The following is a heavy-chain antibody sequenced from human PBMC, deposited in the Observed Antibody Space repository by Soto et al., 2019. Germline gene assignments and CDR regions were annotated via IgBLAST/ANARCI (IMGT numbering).Heavy chain of an antibody. D-gene: IGHD1-7*01. CDR1: GFTFSTYW. CDR3: ARVSRNWNYKPFGDSAQSFDY. V-gene: IGHV3-74*01. J-gene: IGHJ4*02. Sequence: EVQLVESGGGLVQPGGSLRLSCAASGFTFSTYWMHWVRQAPGKGLVWVSRINSDESVTSYADSVKGRFTISRDKARNTLYLQRNSLRVEDTVVYYCARVSRNWNYKPFGDSAQSFDYWGQGTLVTLSS. CDR2: INSDESVT.